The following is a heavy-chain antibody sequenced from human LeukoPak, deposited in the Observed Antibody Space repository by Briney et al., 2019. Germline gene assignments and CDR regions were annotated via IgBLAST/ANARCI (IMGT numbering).Heavy chain of an antibody. Sequence: PSQTLSLTCTVSGGSISSGGYYWSWIRQHPGKGLEWIGYIYYSGSTYYNPSLKSRVTISVDTSKNQFSLKLSSVTAADTAVYYCARDSDFWSGIDIWGQGTMVTASS. J-gene: IGHJ3*02. D-gene: IGHD3-3*01. CDR2: IYYSGST. CDR3: ARDSDFWSGIDI. CDR1: GGSISSGGYY. V-gene: IGHV4-31*03.